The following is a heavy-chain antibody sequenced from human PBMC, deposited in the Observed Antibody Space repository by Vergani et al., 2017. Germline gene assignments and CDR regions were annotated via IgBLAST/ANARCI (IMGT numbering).Heavy chain of an antibody. Sequence: QVQLQQWGAGLLKPSETLSLTCAVYGGSFSGYYWSWIRQPPGKGLEWIGEINHSGSTNYNPSLKSRVTISVDTSKNQFSLKLSSVTAADTAVYYCARDRLRYSGRPPQKIIDYWGQGTLVTVSS. V-gene: IGHV4-34*01. CDR1: GGSFSGYY. J-gene: IGHJ4*02. CDR3: ARDRLRYSGRPPQKIIDY. CDR2: INHSGST. D-gene: IGHD1-26*01.